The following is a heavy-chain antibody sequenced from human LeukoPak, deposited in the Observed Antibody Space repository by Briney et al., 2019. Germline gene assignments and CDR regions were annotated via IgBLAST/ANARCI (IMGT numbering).Heavy chain of an antibody. V-gene: IGHV3-11*01. D-gene: IGHD3-22*01. CDR3: ARDNYYYDSSGYYIDAFDI. J-gene: IGHJ3*02. Sequence: GGSLRLSCAASGFTFSDYYMSWIRQAPGKGLEWVSYISSSGSTIYYADSVKGRFAISRDNAKNSLYLQMNSLRAEDTAVYYCARDNYYYDSSGYYIDAFDIWGQGTMVTVSS. CDR2: ISSSGSTI. CDR1: GFTFSDYY.